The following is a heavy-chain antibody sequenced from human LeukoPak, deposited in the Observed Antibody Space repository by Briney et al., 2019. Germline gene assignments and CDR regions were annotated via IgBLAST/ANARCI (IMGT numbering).Heavy chain of an antibody. CDR3: AKGLGYFDY. Sequence: GGSLRLSCAASGFTFSNYAMNWVRQAPGKGLEWVSAISASGGSTYYADSVKGRFTISRDNSKNTLYLQMNSLRAEDTAVYYCAKGLGYFDYWGQGTLVTVSS. V-gene: IGHV3-23*01. CDR1: GFTFSNYA. CDR2: ISASGGST. J-gene: IGHJ4*02.